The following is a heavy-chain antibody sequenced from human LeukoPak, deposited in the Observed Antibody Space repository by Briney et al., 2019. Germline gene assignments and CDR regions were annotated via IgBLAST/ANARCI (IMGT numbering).Heavy chain of an antibody. J-gene: IGHJ4*02. CDR2: ISSSSSYI. V-gene: IGHV3-21*01. Sequence: GGSLRLSCAASGFTFSSYSMNWVRQAPGKGLEWVSSISSSSSYIYYADSVKGRFTISRDNAKNSLYLQMHSLRAEDTAVYYCARDKIVGATHFDYWGQGTLVTVSS. CDR3: ARDKIVGATHFDY. D-gene: IGHD1-26*01. CDR1: GFTFSSYS.